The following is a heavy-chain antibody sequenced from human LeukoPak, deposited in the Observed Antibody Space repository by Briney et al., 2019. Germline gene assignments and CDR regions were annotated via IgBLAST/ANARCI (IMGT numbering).Heavy chain of an antibody. CDR2: IYTSGST. J-gene: IGHJ5*02. V-gene: IGHV4-4*07. D-gene: IGHD6-13*01. CDR1: GGSISSYY. Sequence: SETLSLTCTVSGGSISSYYWSWIRQPAGKGLEWIGRIYTSGSTNYNPSLKSRVTMSVDTSKNQFSLKLSSVTAADTAVYCCACGIAAAAPEGWFDPWGQGTLVTVSS. CDR3: ACGIAAAAPEGWFDP.